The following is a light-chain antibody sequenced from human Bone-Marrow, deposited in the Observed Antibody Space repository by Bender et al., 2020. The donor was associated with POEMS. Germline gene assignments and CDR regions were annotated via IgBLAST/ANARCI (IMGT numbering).Light chain of an antibody. Sequence: QSALTQPPSASGSRGQSVTISCTGTSNDVGDYNYVSWYQHHPGKAPKLMIYEVTKRPSGVPDRFSGSKSGNTASLTISGLQAEDEADYYCASYTTSDTVVFGTGTKVTVL. CDR2: EVT. CDR3: ASYTTSDTVV. J-gene: IGLJ1*01. CDR1: SNDVGDYNY. V-gene: IGLV2-8*01.